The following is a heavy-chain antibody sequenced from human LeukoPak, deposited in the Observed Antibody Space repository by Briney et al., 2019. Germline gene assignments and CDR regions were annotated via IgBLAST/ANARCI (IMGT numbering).Heavy chain of an antibody. Sequence: ASVKVSCTASGYIFTSYDINWVRQATGQGLEWMGWMNPNSGNTGYAQKFQGRVTMTRNTSISTAYMELSSLRSEDTAVYYCARGRVGYDSSGYYYYFDYWGQGTLVTVSS. CDR3: ARGRVGYDSSGYYYYFDY. V-gene: IGHV1-8*01. J-gene: IGHJ4*02. CDR2: MNPNSGNT. CDR1: GYIFTSYD. D-gene: IGHD3-22*01.